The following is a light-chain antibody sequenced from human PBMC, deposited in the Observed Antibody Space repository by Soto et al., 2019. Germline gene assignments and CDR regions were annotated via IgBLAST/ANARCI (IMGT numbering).Light chain of an antibody. CDR2: DAS. Sequence: DIQMTQSPSTLSASVGDRVTITCRASQSISTWLAWYQQKPGKAPKLLIYDASSLESGVPSRFSGSVSGTEFTLTIRSLQPDDFATYYCQQYKSYSTFGQGTKVDIK. CDR1: QSISTW. V-gene: IGKV1-5*01. J-gene: IGKJ1*01. CDR3: QQYKSYST.